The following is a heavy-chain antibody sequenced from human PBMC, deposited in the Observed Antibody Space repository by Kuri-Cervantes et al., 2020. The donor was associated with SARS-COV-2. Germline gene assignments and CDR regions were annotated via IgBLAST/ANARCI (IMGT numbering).Heavy chain of an antibody. CDR3: ARERYYSGHYGMDV. CDR1: GFTFSDYS. V-gene: IGHV3-48*01. J-gene: IGHJ6*02. D-gene: IGHD3-10*01. CDR2: IGSSSSTI. Sequence: GESLKISCAASGFTFSDYSMNWVRQAPGKGLEWVSYIGSSSSTIYYADSMKGRFTISRDNAKNSLSLQMNSLRAEDTAVYYCARERYYSGHYGMDVWGQGTTVTVSS.